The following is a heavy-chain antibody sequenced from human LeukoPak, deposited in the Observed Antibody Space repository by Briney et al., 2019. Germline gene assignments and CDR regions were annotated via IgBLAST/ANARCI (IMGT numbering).Heavy chain of an antibody. Sequence: GGSLRLSCAASGFTFSSYSMNWVRQAPGKGLEWVSSISSSSYIYYADSVKGRFTISRDNAKNSLYLQMNSLRAEDTAVYYCARDRGGSSGGENFDYWGQGTLVTVSS. CDR3: ARDRGGSSGGENFDY. CDR1: GFTFSSYS. J-gene: IGHJ4*02. D-gene: IGHD2-15*01. CDR2: ISSSSYI. V-gene: IGHV3-21*01.